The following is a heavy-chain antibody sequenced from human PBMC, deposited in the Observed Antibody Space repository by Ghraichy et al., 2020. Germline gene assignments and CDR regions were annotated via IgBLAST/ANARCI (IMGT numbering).Heavy chain of an antibody. CDR2: IYSGGST. CDR3: ARDYYGA. V-gene: IGHV3-66*01. D-gene: IGHD3-22*01. CDR1: GFTVSNNY. Sequence: GESLNISCAASGFTVSNNYMRWVRQAPGKGLEWVSVIYSGGSTSYADSVKGRFTISRDNSKNTLYLQMNSLRAEDRAVYYCARDYYGAWGQGTLVTVSS. J-gene: IGHJ5*02.